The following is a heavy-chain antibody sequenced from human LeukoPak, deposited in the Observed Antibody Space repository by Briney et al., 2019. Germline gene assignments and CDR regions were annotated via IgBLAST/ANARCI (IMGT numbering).Heavy chain of an antibody. J-gene: IGHJ6*03. D-gene: IGHD2-21*02. CDR1: GGSISSPPFL. V-gene: IGHV4-39*01. CDR2: IFDNGDT. Sequence: PSETLSLTCSVSGGSISSPPFLWGWIRQPPGKGLEWIGSIFDNGDTDYNPSLKSRVTISIDMSKNQFSLKLSSVTAADTAVYYCARGRGIVVGTVEDPYMDIWGNGATVTVSS. CDR3: ARGRGIVVGTVEDPYMDI.